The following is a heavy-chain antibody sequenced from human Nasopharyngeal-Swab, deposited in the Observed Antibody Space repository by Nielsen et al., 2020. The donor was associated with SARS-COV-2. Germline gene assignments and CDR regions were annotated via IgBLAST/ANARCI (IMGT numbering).Heavy chain of an antibody. D-gene: IGHD4-17*01. CDR1: GFTFSSYA. Sequence: GESLKISCAASGFTFSSYAMHWVRQAPGKGLEWVAVIWYDGSNKYYADSVKGRFTISRDNSKNTLYLQMNSLRAEDTAVYYCARESYGANEGAFDIWGQGTMVTVSS. V-gene: IGHV3-33*08. J-gene: IGHJ3*02. CDR3: ARESYGANEGAFDI. CDR2: IWYDGSNK.